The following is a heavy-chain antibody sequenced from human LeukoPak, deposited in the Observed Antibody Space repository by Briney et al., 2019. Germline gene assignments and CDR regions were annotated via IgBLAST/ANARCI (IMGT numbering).Heavy chain of an antibody. D-gene: IGHD6-19*01. V-gene: IGHV4-4*07. J-gene: IGHJ4*02. CDR3: ARAWQWLPLDS. CDR1: GGSISSYY. CDR2: IYTSRST. Sequence: SETLSLTCTVSGGSISSYYWSWIRQPAGKGLEWIGRIYTSRSTNYNPSLKSRVIMSVDTSKNQFSLKVTSVTAADAAVYYCARAWQWLPLDSWGQGTLVTVSS.